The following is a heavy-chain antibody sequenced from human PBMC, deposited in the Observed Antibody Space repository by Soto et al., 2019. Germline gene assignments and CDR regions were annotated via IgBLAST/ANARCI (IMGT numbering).Heavy chain of an antibody. J-gene: IGHJ4*02. CDR2: VTGTGDNT. V-gene: IGHV3-23*01. D-gene: IGHD5-18*01. CDR1: GFTFSTYV. Sequence: GGSLRLSCAASGFTFSTYVMNWVRQAPGKGLEWVSAVTGTGDNTYYADSVQGRFTISRDNSKNTVYLQMNSLRDEDTAVYYCAKSAFHDTSMVFDYWGQGTLVTVSS. CDR3: AKSAFHDTSMVFDY.